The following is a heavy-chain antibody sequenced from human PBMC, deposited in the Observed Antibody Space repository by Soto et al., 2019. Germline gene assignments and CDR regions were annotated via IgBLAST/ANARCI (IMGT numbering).Heavy chain of an antibody. CDR3: AKDLSSSWYYYYYMDV. Sequence: GGSLRLSCAASGFTFSSYAMSWVRHAPGKGLEWVSAISGSGGSTYYADSVKGRFTISRDNSKNTLYLQMNSLRAEDTAVYYCAKDLSSSWYYYYYMDVWGKGTTVTVSS. CDR2: ISGSGGST. CDR1: GFTFSSYA. V-gene: IGHV3-23*01. D-gene: IGHD6-13*01. J-gene: IGHJ6*03.